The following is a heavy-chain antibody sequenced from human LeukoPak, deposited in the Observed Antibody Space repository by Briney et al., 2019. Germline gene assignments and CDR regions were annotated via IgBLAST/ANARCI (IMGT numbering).Heavy chain of an antibody. CDR3: ARDRSGNSGY. CDR2: IYYSGST. CDR1: GGSLSSYY. J-gene: IGHJ4*02. V-gene: IGHV4-59*01. Sequence: PSETLSLTCTVSGGSLSSYYWSWIRQPPGKGLEWIGFIYYSGSTYYSPSLKSRVTMSVDTSKNQVSLKLTSVTAADTAVYYCARDRSGNSGYWGQGTLVTVSS. D-gene: IGHD4-23*01.